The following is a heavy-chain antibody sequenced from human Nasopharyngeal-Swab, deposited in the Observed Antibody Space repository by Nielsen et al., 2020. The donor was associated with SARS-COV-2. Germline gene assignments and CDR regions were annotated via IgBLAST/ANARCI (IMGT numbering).Heavy chain of an antibody. Sequence: GESLKISCAASGFTFSSYEMNWVRQAPGKGLEWVSYITTSGSTIYYADSVKGRFTISRDNAKNSLYLQMNSLRAEDTAVYYCARDPLVYDSSGYGHFDYWGQGTLVTVSS. CDR3: ARDPLVYDSSGYGHFDY. CDR2: ITTSGSTI. D-gene: IGHD3-22*01. V-gene: IGHV3-48*03. CDR1: GFTFSSYE. J-gene: IGHJ4*02.